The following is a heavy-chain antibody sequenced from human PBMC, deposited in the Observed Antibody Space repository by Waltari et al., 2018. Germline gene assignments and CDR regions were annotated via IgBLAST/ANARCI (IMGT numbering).Heavy chain of an antibody. D-gene: IGHD3-22*01. CDR3: ASQYYDSSGYYFYYYGMDV. V-gene: IGHV4-61*02. Sequence: QVQLQESGPGLVKPSQTLSLTCTVSGGSISSGSYYWRWIRPPAGKGLEWIGRIYTSGSTNYNPSLKSRVTISVDTSKNQFSLKLSSVTAADTAVYYCASQYYDSSGYYFYYYGMDVWGQGTTVTVSS. J-gene: IGHJ6*02. CDR2: IYTSGST. CDR1: GGSISSGSYY.